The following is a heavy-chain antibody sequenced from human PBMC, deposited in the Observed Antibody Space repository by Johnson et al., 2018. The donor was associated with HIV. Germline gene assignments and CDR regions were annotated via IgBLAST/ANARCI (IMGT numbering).Heavy chain of an antibody. Sequence: VQLVESGGGLVKPGGSLRLSCVALGFTFSNYPMHWVRQAPGRGLEYVSRVTNNGDSTYYVNAVKGRFTISRDNSKNTLYLQMNSLRTEDTAVYYCARDLGDSITSRAFDIWGRVTMVTVSS. CDR1: GFTFSNYP. D-gene: IGHD6-6*01. J-gene: IGHJ3*02. V-gene: IGHV3-64*01. CDR3: ARDLGDSITSRAFDI. CDR2: VTNNGDST.